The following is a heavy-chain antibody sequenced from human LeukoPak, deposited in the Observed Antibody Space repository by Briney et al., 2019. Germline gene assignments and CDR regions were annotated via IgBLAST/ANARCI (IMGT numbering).Heavy chain of an antibody. V-gene: IGHV3-30-3*01. CDR2: ISYDGSNK. Sequence: PGRSLRLSCAASGFTFSSYAMHWVRQAPGKGPEWVAVISYDGSNKYYADSVKGRFTISRDNSKNTLYLQMNSLRAEDTAVYYCARVAKYYYGSGSSSNPTDYWGQGTLVTVSS. D-gene: IGHD3-10*01. CDR1: GFTFSSYA. J-gene: IGHJ4*02. CDR3: ARVAKYYYGSGSSSNPTDY.